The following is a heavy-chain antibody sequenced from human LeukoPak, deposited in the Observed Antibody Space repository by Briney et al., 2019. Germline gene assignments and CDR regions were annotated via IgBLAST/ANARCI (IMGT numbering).Heavy chain of an antibody. D-gene: IGHD1-26*01. CDR2: INTNTGNP. CDR1: GYTFTSYA. V-gene: IGHV7-4-1*02. Sequence: ASVKVSCKASGYTFTSYAMNWVRQAPGQGLEWMGWINTNTGNPTYAQGFTGRFVFPLDTSVSTAYLQFSSLKAEDTAVYYCARDYGGSSPVPYYYYYGMDVWGQGTTVTVSS. CDR3: ARDYGGSSPVPYYYYYGMDV. J-gene: IGHJ6*02.